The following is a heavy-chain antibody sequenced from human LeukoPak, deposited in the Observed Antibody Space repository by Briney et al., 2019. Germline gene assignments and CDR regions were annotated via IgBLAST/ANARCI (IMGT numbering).Heavy chain of an antibody. CDR3: ARRSCSGGTCYESRGWFDS. D-gene: IGHD2-15*01. J-gene: IGHJ5*01. Sequence: RSSETLSLTCAVSGGAISSTNWWSWVRQSPGKGLEWIGEINHSGSTNYNPSLKSRVTISVDTSKNQFSLKLSSVTAADTAVYYCARRSCSGGTCYESRGWFDSWGQGTLVTVSS. CDR1: GGAISSTNW. CDR2: INHSGST. V-gene: IGHV4-4*02.